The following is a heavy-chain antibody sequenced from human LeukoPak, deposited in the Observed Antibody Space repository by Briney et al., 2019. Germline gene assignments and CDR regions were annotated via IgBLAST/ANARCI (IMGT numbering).Heavy chain of an antibody. J-gene: IGHJ6*03. Sequence: SETLSLTCTVSGGSISSSSYYWGWIRQPPGKGLVWIGSIYYSGSTYYNPSLKSRVTMSVDTSKNQFSLKLSSVTAADTAVYYCARGGLGPGDYYYYYMDVWGKGTTVTISS. D-gene: IGHD3-10*01. CDR3: ARGGLGPGDYYYYYMDV. CDR2: IYYSGST. CDR1: GGSISSSSYY. V-gene: IGHV4-39*07.